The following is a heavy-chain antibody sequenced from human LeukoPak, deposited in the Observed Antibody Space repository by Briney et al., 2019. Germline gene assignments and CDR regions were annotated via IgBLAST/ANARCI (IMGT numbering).Heavy chain of an antibody. Sequence: LPGGSLRLSCAPAGFSFSSYGMHCVRQAPGKGLEWVAFIWNDGSNKNYADSVKGRFAISRDNSKSMYLQMNSLRPEDTAVYYCAREGDSIFRGYMDVWGKGTTVTVSS. CDR1: GFSFSSYG. J-gene: IGHJ6*03. CDR3: AREGDSIFRGYMDV. V-gene: IGHV3-30*02. CDR2: IWNDGSNK. D-gene: IGHD3-10*01.